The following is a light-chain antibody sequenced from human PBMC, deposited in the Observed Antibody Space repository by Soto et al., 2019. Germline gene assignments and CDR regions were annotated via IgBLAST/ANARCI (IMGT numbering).Light chain of an antibody. Sequence: EIVLTQSPGTLSLSPGERATLSCRASQSVSSTYLAWYQQKPGQAPRLLIYSASSRASGIPDTFSGSGSGTEFPLSTGRLEPEDFPVYYGQQYGRSFPVYPFAQGPRLEIK. V-gene: IGKV3-20*01. CDR2: SAS. CDR1: QSVSSTY. CDR3: QQYGRSFPVYP. J-gene: IGKJ2*01.